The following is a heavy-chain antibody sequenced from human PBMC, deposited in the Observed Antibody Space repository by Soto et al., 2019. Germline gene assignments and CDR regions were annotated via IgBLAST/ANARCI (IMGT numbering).Heavy chain of an antibody. CDR3: AKGGGYGYGH. D-gene: IGHD5-12*01. CDR1: GYNFSAHY. CDR2: ISPRRGDH. Sequence: QLVQSGAEVTKPGASVKVSCKTSGYNFSAHYIHWVRQPPGQGLEWMGWISPRRGDHHSADKFHDRLPLTTDSATTTAFMHLSGLRVNDSAVYYCAKGGGYGYGHWGQGTPIIVSS. J-gene: IGHJ4*02. V-gene: IGHV1-2*02.